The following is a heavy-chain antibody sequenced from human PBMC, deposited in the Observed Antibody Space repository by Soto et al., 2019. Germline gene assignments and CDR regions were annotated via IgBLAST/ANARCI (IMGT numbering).Heavy chain of an antibody. J-gene: IGHJ1*01. CDR2: IYWDDDK. CDR1: GFSLSTSGVG. V-gene: IGHV2-5*02. D-gene: IGHD6-25*01. CDR3: AHRAAAVEPTGAEYFQH. Sequence: QITLKESGPTLVKPTQTLPLTCSFSGFSLSTSGVGVGWIRQPPGKALEWLALIYWDDDKRYSPSLKSRLTITKDTSKNQVVLTMTKMDPVDTATYYCAHRAAAVEPTGAEYFQHWGQGTLVTVSS.